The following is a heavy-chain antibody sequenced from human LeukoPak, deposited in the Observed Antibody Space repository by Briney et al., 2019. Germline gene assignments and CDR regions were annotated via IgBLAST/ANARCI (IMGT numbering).Heavy chain of an antibody. Sequence: SETLSLTCTVSGGSISSYYWSWIRQPPGKGLEWIGYIYYSGSTNYNPSLKSRVTISVDTSKNQFSLKLSSVTAADTAVYYCVRGSRIAARPDYFDYWGQGTLVTVSS. D-gene: IGHD6-6*01. V-gene: IGHV4-59*01. J-gene: IGHJ4*02. CDR3: VRGSRIAARPDYFDY. CDR2: IYYSGST. CDR1: GGSISSYY.